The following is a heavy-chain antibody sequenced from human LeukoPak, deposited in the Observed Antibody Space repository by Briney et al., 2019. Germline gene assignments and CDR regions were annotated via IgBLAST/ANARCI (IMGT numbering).Heavy chain of an antibody. V-gene: IGHV3-7*01. CDR2: IKQDGSEK. Sequence: GGSLRLSCAASGFTFSSYWMSWVRQAPGKGLEWVANIKQDGSEKYYVDSVKGRFTISRDNAKNSLYLQMNSLRAENTAVYYCAKQPDKGYSYGYWGYFDYWGQGTLVTVSS. CDR3: AKQPDKGYSYGYWGYFDY. J-gene: IGHJ4*02. CDR1: GFTFSSYW. D-gene: IGHD5-18*01.